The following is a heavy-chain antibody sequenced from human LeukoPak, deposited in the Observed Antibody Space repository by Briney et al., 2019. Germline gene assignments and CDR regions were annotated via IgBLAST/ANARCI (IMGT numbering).Heavy chain of an antibody. CDR2: ISWNSGSI. V-gene: IGHV3-9*01. J-gene: IGHJ6*03. CDR3: AKAGDYYYYYMDV. D-gene: IGHD1-14*01. Sequence: GGSLRLSCVASGFTFDDYAMHWVRQAPGKGLEWVSGISWNSGSIGYADSVKGRFTISRDNAKNSLYLQMNSLRAEDTALYYCAKAGDYYYYYMDVWGKGTTVTVSS. CDR1: GFTFDDYA.